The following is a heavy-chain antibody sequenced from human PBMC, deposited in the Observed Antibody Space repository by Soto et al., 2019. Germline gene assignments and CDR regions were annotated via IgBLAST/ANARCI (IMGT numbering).Heavy chain of an antibody. D-gene: IGHD4-17*01. J-gene: IGHJ4*02. V-gene: IGHV3-53*01. Sequence: DVQLVESGGGLIQPGGSLRLSCAASGFSVSDSYLSWVRQALGKGLEWVSIIYSGGETYYADSLKGRFTISRDSSNNMLYLQMNNLRAEDTAVYYCARDSISYGPGVNDYWGQGTLVTVSS. CDR2: IYSGGET. CDR3: ARDSISYGPGVNDY. CDR1: GFSVSDSY.